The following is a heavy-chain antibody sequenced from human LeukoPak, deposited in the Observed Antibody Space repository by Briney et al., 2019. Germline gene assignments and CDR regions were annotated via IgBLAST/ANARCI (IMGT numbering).Heavy chain of an antibody. CDR1: GASINSYY. V-gene: IGHV4-59*08. CDR2: IDYSGSP. D-gene: IGHD4-4*01. J-gene: IGHJ4*02. Sequence: SETLSLTCTVSGASINSYYWSWIRQPPGKRLEWIGYIDYSGSPNYNPSLKSRVTISVDTSKNQFSLKLSSVTAADTAVYFCARHYPPDYTFDCWGRGTLVTVSS. CDR3: ARHYPPDYTFDC.